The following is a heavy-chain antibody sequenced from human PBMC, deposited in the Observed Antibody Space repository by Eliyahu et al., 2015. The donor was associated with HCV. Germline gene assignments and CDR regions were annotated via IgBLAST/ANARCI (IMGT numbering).Heavy chain of an antibody. D-gene: IGHD3-10*01. CDR2: ITPMFGIA. Sequence: QVQLVQSGAEVKKPGSSVRVSCKTSGDTFNRYTITWVRQAPGQGLEWVGGITPMFGIANYAQKFQGRVTITADESTSIAYMDLRSLRSEDTAVYYCAIGGRPMVRGANWFDPWGQGTLVTVSS. V-gene: IGHV1-69*01. CDR1: GDTFNRYT. J-gene: IGHJ5*02. CDR3: AIGGRPMVRGANWFDP.